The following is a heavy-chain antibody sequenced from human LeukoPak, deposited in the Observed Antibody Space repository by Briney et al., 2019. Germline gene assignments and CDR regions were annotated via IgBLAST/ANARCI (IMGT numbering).Heavy chain of an antibody. CDR3: ASPNTRHNYGHYYYYYYMDV. CDR2: IIPIFGTA. J-gene: IGHJ6*03. CDR1: GGTFSSYA. V-gene: IGHV1-69*13. Sequence: ASVTVSCTASGGTFSSYAISWVRQAPGQGLEWMGGIIPIFGTANYAQKFQGRVTITADESTSTAYMELSSLRSEDTAVYYCASPNTRHNYGHYYYYYYMDVWGKGTTVTVSS. D-gene: IGHD4-11*01.